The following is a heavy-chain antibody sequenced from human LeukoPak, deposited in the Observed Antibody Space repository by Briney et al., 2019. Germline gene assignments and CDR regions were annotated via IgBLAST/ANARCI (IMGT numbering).Heavy chain of an antibody. CDR1: GFTFSNYW. J-gene: IGHJ4*02. CDR3: ARGPSSNWSGLDF. D-gene: IGHD6-13*01. V-gene: IGHV3-74*01. CDR2: INSDGTST. Sequence: GGSLRLSCTASGFTFSNYWMHWVRQAPGKGLVWVSRINSDGTSTSYADSVKGRFTVSRDNAKNTLYLQVNNLRAEDTAVYYCARGPSSNWSGLDFWGQGTLLTVSS.